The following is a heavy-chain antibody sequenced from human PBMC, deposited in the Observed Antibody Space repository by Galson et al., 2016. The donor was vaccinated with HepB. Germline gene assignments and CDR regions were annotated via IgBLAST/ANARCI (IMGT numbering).Heavy chain of an antibody. CDR1: GFSVDTIGVG. CDR3: AHKPYFSADWFDP. Sequence: PALVKPTQTLTLTCTFSGFSVDTIGVGVAWIRQPPGRALEWLALIFWDDDKRYSPSLKNRLNITKDTSKNQVALTMTNIHPLDTATYFCAHKPYFSADWFDPWGQGTVVIVSS. CDR2: IFWDDDK. D-gene: IGHD2/OR15-2a*01. J-gene: IGHJ5*02. V-gene: IGHV2-5*02.